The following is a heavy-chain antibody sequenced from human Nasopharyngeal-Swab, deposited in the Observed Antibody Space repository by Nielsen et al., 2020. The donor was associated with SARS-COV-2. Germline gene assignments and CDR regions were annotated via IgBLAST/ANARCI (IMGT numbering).Heavy chain of an antibody. CDR1: GFTFSSYS. V-gene: IGHV3-21*04. J-gene: IGHJ6*02. CDR3: AKEDYYYGMDV. CDR2: ISSSSSYI. Sequence: GESLEISCAASGFTFSSYSMNWVRQAPGKGLEWVSSISSSSSYIYYADSVKGRFTISRDNAKNSLYLQMNSLRAEDTALYYCAKEDYYYGMDVWGQGTTVTVSS.